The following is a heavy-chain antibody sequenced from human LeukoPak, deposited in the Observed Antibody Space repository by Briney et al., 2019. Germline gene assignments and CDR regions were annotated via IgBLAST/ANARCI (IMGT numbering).Heavy chain of an antibody. CDR2: INTSGST. CDR1: GGSISNYY. J-gene: IGHJ6*03. D-gene: IGHD3-9*01. Sequence: SETLSLTCTVSGGSISNYYWSWIRQPAGKGLEWIGRINTSGSTHYNSSLKSRVTMSVDSSKNQFSLKLRSVTAADTAVYYCARCLTKTYYYYYMDVRGKGTTVTVSS. CDR3: ARCLTKTYYYYYMDV. V-gene: IGHV4-4*07.